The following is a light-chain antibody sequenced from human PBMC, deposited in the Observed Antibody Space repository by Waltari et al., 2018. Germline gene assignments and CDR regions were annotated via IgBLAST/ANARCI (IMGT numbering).Light chain of an antibody. CDR2: EVS. CDR1: SSDIGGYNY. V-gene: IGLV2-8*01. CDR3: SSYAGSDNFVV. Sequence: QSALTQPPSASGSPGQSVTIPCTGTSSDIGGYNYFSWYQHHPDKAPKLMIYEVSKRPSGVPDRFSGSKSDNTASLTVSGLQAEDEADYYCSSYAGSDNFVVFGGGTKLTVL. J-gene: IGLJ2*01.